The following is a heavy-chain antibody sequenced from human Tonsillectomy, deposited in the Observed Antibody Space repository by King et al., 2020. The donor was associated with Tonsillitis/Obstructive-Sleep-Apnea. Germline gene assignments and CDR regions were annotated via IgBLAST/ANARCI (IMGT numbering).Heavy chain of an antibody. J-gene: IGHJ6*03. Sequence: QLVQSGAEVKKRGESLKISCKGSGYSFTSYWIAWVRQMPGKGLEWMGFIYPGDSDTRYSPSFQGQVTISADKSISTAYLQWSSLKASDTAMYFCARLGGYCSSTSCFYYYFCYMDVWGKGTTVTVSS. CDR3: ARLGGYCSSTSCFYYYFCYMDV. CDR2: IYPGDSDT. CDR1: GYSFTSYW. D-gene: IGHD2-2*01. V-gene: IGHV5-51*01.